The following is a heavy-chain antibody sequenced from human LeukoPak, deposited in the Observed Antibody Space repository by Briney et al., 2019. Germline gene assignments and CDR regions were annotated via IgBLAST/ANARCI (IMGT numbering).Heavy chain of an antibody. J-gene: IGHJ5*02. CDR3: ARQPGGSGSPYNWFDP. D-gene: IGHD3-10*01. V-gene: IGHV4-59*08. CDR2: IYYSGST. Sequence: PSETLSLTCTVSGGSISSYYWSWIRQPPGKGLEWIGYIYYSGSTNYNPSLKSRVTISVDTSKNQFSLKLSSVTAADTAVYYCARQPGGSGSPYNWFDPWGQGTLVTVSS. CDR1: GGSISSYY.